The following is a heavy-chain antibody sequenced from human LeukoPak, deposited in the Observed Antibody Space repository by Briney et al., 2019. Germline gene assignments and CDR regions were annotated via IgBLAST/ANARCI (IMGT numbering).Heavy chain of an antibody. CDR3: ARENMVRGVTISNWFDP. Sequence: GASVKVSCKASGYTFTGYYMHWVRQAPGQGLEWMGWINPNSGGTNYAQKFQGRVTMTRDTSKNQFSLKLSSVTAADTAVYYCARENMVRGVTISNWFDPWGQGTLVTVSS. D-gene: IGHD3-10*01. V-gene: IGHV1-2*02. CDR2: INPNSGGT. CDR1: GYTFTGYY. J-gene: IGHJ5*02.